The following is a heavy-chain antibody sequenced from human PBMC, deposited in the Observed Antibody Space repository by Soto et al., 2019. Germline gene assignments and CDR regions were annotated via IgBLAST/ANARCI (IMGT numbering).Heavy chain of an antibody. J-gene: IGHJ5*02. CDR1: GYTFTSYS. Sequence: ASVKASCKASGYTFTSYSLSWVRQAPGQGLEWMGWISAHNGNTNYAQKLQGRVTMTTDTSTSTAYMELRSLRSDDTAVYYCARDPYYYGSGSPYNWFDPWGQGTLVTVSS. D-gene: IGHD3-10*01. CDR3: ARDPYYYGSGSPYNWFDP. CDR2: ISAHNGNT. V-gene: IGHV1-18*01.